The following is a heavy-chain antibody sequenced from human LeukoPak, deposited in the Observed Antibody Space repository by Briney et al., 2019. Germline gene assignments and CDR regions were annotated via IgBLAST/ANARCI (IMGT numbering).Heavy chain of an antibody. V-gene: IGHV3-23*01. CDR2: ISGSGGST. Sequence: GGSLRLSCAASGFTFSSYAVSWVRQAPGKGLEWVSDISGSGGSTYYADSVKGQFTISRDNSKNTLYLQMNSLRAEDTAVYYCAKVEPGYCSGGSCYLSDYWGQGTLVTVSS. J-gene: IGHJ4*02. CDR3: AKVEPGYCSGGSCYLSDY. D-gene: IGHD2-15*01. CDR1: GFTFSSYA.